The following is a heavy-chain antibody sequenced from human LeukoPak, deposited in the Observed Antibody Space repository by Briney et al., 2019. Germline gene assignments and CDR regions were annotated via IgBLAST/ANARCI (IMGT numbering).Heavy chain of an antibody. V-gene: IGHV1-2*02. CDR2: INPNSGGT. CDR1: GYTFTGYY. J-gene: IGHJ4*02. D-gene: IGHD2-21*02. Sequence: GASVKVSCKASGYTFTGYYMHWVRQAPGQGLEWMGWINPNSGGTNYAQKFQGRVTMTRDTSISTAYMELSRLRSDDTAVYYCARDQIGNCGGDCYPLDYWGQGTLVTVSS. CDR3: ARDQIGNCGGDCYPLDY.